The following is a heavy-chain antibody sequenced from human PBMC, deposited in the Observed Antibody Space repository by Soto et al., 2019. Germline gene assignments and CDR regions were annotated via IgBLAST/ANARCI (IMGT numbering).Heavy chain of an antibody. D-gene: IGHD6-6*01. J-gene: IGHJ4*02. CDR3: AKDLRIAAPGLNYFDY. V-gene: IGHV3-23*01. CDR1: GFTFSSYA. CDR2: ISGSGGST. Sequence: PGGSLRLSCAASGFTFSSYAMSWVRQAPGKGLEWVSAISGSGGSTYYADSVKGRFTISRDNSKNTLYLQMNSLRAEDTAVYYCAKDLRIAAPGLNYFDYWGQGTLVTVSS.